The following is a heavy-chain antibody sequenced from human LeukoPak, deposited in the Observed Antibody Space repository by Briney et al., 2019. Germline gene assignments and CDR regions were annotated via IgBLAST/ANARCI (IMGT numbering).Heavy chain of an antibody. V-gene: IGHV3-48*01. CDR1: GFTFSNYA. D-gene: IGHD3-10*01. CDR3: ARATYYYDSVDAFDI. Sequence: GGSLRLSCAASGFTFSNYAMTWVRQAPGKGLEWISHISGASVSIYYADSVKGRFTISRDNAKNSLYLQMNSLRAEDTAMYYCARATYYYDSVDAFDIWGQGTMVTVSS. J-gene: IGHJ3*02. CDR2: ISGASVSI.